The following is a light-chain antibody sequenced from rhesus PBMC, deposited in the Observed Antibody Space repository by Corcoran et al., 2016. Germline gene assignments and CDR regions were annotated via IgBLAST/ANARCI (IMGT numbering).Light chain of an antibody. Sequence: QAAPTQSPSVSGSTGQSVTISFTGTSSDIGGYNRVPWYQQNPGKAPKLMIYEVSQRPSGVSDRFSGAKSGNTASLTISGLQAEDEADYYCSSYASSSTCIFGAGTRRTVL. J-gene: IGLJ1*01. CDR2: EVS. V-gene: IGLV2-13*03. CDR3: SSYASSSTCI. CDR1: SSDIGGYNR.